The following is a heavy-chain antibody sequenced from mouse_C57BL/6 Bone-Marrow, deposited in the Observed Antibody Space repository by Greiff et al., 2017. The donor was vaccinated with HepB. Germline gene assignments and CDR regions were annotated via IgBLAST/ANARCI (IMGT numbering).Heavy chain of an antibody. V-gene: IGHV1-55*01. Sequence: QVQLQQSGAELVKPGASVKMSCKASGYTFTSYWITWVKQRPGQGLEWIGDIYPGSGSTNYNEKFKSKATLTVDTSSSTAYMQLSSLTSEDSAVYYCARGGYGYGRAWFAYWGQGTLVTVSA. CDR1: GYTFTSYW. D-gene: IGHD2-2*01. CDR3: ARGGYGYGRAWFAY. CDR2: IYPGSGST. J-gene: IGHJ3*01.